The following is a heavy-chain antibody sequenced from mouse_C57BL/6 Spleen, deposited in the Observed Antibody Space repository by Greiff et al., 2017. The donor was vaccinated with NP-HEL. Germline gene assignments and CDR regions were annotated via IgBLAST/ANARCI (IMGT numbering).Heavy chain of an antibody. J-gene: IGHJ1*03. CDR1: GFTFSDYY. D-gene: IGHD1-1*01. CDR2: INYDGSST. CDR3: ARDGNYYGSSYEWYFDV. V-gene: IGHV5-16*01. Sequence: EVQRVESEGGLVQPGSSMKLSCTASGFTFSDYYMAWVRQVPEKGLEWVANINYDGSSTYYLDSLKSRFIISRDNAKNILYLQMSSLKSEDTATYYCARDGNYYGSSYEWYFDVWGTGTTVTVSS.